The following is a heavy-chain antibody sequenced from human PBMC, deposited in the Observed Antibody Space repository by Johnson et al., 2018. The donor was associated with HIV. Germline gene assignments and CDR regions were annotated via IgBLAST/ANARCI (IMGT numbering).Heavy chain of an antibody. D-gene: IGHD5-18*01. Sequence: QVQLVESGGGVVQPGRSLRLSCAASGFTFSSYAMHWVRQAPGKGLEWVAVISYDGSNKYYADSVKGRFTISRDNSKNTLYLQMNSLRAEDTAGYYCARDWTSSLLTSMASYAFDIWGQGTMVTVSS. CDR1: GFTFSSYA. V-gene: IGHV3-30*04. CDR2: ISYDGSNK. CDR3: ARDWTSSLLTSMASYAFDI. J-gene: IGHJ3*02.